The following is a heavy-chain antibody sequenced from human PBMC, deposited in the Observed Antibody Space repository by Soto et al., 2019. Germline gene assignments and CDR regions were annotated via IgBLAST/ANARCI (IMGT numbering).Heavy chain of an antibody. J-gene: IGHJ4*02. Sequence: GASVKVSCKASGYTFTSYGISWVRQAPGQGLEWMGWISAYNGNTNYAQKLQGRVTTTTDTSTSTAYMELRSLRSDDTAVYYCARESGYYETYYFDYWGQGTLVTVSS. V-gene: IGHV1-18*01. CDR3: ARESGYYETYYFDY. D-gene: IGHD3-22*01. CDR2: ISAYNGNT. CDR1: GYTFTSYG.